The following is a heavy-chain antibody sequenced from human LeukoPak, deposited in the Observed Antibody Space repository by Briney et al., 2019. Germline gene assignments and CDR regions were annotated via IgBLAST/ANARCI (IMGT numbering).Heavy chain of an antibody. D-gene: IGHD5-24*01. CDR1: GGSISSSSYY. V-gene: IGHV4-39*07. CDR2: IYYSGST. CDR3: ARGPRDQQEFDY. Sequence: SETLSLTCTVSGGSISSSSYYWGWIRQPPGKGLEWIGSIYYSGSTYYNPSLKSRVTISVDTSKNQFSLKLSSVTAADTAVYYCARGPRDQQEFDYWGQGTLVTVSS. J-gene: IGHJ4*02.